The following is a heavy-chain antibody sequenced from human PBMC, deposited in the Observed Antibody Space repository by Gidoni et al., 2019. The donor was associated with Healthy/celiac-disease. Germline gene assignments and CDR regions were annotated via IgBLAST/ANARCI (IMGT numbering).Heavy chain of an antibody. Sequence: EVQLLESGGGLVQPGGSLRLSCAASGFTFSSYAMSWVRQAPGTGLEVVSAISGSGGSTYYADSVKGRFTISRDNSKNTLYLQMNSLRAEDTAVYYCAKDLGEQQLVDDAFDIWGQGTMVTVSS. CDR1: GFTFSSYA. J-gene: IGHJ3*02. V-gene: IGHV3-23*01. D-gene: IGHD6-13*01. CDR2: ISGSGGST. CDR3: AKDLGEQQLVDDAFDI.